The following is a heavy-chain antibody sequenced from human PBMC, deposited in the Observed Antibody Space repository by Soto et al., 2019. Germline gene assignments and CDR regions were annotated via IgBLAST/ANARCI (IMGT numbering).Heavy chain of an antibody. V-gene: IGHV3-23*01. CDR2: ISAGGGST. J-gene: IGHJ5*02. CDR1: RFTFSSYV. D-gene: IGHD3-3*01. Sequence: EVQLLESGGGLVQPGGSLRLSCAASRFTFSSYVMSWVRQGPGKGLDGVAIISAGGGSTYYADSVKGRFTISRDNSKNPLYLQMNSLRVEDSAVYYCAKVNDFWSARRKGWFDPWGQGTLVTVSS. CDR3: AKVNDFWSARRKGWFDP.